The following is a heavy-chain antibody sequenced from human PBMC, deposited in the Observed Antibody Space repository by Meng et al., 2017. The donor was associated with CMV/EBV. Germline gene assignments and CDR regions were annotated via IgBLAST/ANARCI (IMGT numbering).Heavy chain of an antibody. CDR1: GFTFSSYA. D-gene: IGHD2-21*01. V-gene: IGHV3-64*02. CDR2: ISSNGGST. J-gene: IGHJ4*02. CDR3: ARAVIVVAPPEY. Sequence: GGSLRLSCAASGFTFSSYAMHWVRQAPGKGLEYVSAISSNGGSTYYADSVKGRFTISRDNSKNTLYLQMGSLRAEDMAVYYCARAVIVVAPPEYWGQGTLVTAPQ.